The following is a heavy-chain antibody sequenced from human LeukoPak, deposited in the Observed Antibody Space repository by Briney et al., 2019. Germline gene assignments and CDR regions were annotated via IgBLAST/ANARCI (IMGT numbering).Heavy chain of an antibody. D-gene: IGHD6-19*01. CDR3: AKDRGRAVAASGLDNFDD. Sequence: SLRLSSAASGFTFTSFGMHWVRQAPGKGLEWGSVISYDGSEKHYADSVKGRFTISRDNSKNTLYLQMNSLRLEDTAVYYFAKDRGRAVAASGLDNFDDWGQGTLVSVSS. V-gene: IGHV3-30*18. J-gene: IGHJ4*02. CDR1: GFTFTSFG. CDR2: ISYDGSEK.